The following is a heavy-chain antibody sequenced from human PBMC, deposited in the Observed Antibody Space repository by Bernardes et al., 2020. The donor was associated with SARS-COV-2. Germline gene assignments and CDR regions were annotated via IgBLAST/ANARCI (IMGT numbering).Heavy chain of an antibody. J-gene: IGHJ4*01. V-gene: IGHV1-24*01. CDR2: FDPQDGET. Sequence: ASVQVSCKVSGYTLIEVSMHWVGQAPGKGLEWMGSFDPQDGETIYAQKFQGRVTMTEDTSTDTAYMELSSLRSEDTAVYYCAASPWNNYFDYWGHRSLVTVAS. D-gene: IGHD1-1*01. CDR1: GYTLIEVS. CDR3: AASPWNNYFDY.